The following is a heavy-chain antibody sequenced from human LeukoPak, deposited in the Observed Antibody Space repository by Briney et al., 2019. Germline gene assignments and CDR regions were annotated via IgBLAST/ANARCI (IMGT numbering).Heavy chain of an antibody. Sequence: GGSLRLSRAASGFTFSSYWMHWVRQAPGKGLVWVSRINSDGNSITYADSVKGRFTISRDNAKNTLYLQMNSLRVEDTAVYYCAREGRVSGYDFDCWGQGTLVTVSS. D-gene: IGHD5-12*01. CDR2: INSDGNSI. CDR1: GFTFSSYW. V-gene: IGHV3-74*03. J-gene: IGHJ4*02. CDR3: AREGRVSGYDFDC.